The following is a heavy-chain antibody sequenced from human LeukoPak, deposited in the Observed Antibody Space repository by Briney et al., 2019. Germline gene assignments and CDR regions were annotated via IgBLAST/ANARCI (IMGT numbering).Heavy chain of an antibody. CDR3: ARGRFLDAFDI. CDR2: IYYSGST. J-gene: IGHJ3*02. V-gene: IGHV4-59*01. CDR1: GGSISSYY. Sequence: SETLSLTCTVSGGSISSYYWSWIRQPPGKGLEWIGYIYYSGSTKYKPCLKSRVTISVDTSKNQFSLKLSSVTAADTAVYYCARGRFLDAFDIWGQGTVVAVSS. D-gene: IGHD3-3*01.